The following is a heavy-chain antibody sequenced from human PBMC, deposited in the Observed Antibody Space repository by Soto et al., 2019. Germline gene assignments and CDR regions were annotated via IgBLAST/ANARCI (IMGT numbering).Heavy chain of an antibody. CDR1: SGSISTGGYY. CDR3: ARKQAGFFYGIDY. D-gene: IGHD3-3*01. Sequence: SETLSLTCTVSSGSISTGGYYWSWIRQYPGKGLEWLGYIDGSGYTFYNPSLQSRLTLSMDTSKNQFSLKLSSATAADTAVYFCARKQAGFFYGIDYWGQGTLVTVSS. V-gene: IGHV4-31*03. CDR2: IDGSGYT. J-gene: IGHJ4*02.